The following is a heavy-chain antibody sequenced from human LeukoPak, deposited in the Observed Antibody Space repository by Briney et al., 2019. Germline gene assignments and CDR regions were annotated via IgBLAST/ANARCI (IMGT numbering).Heavy chain of an antibody. Sequence: PGRSLRLSCAASGFTFSSYGMHWVRQAPGKGLEWVAVIWYDGSNKYYADSVKGRFTISRDNSKNTLYLQMNSLRAEDTAVYYCARELRYCSGGSCYYGIDYWGQGTLVTVSS. V-gene: IGHV3-33*01. CDR3: ARELRYCSGGSCYYGIDY. CDR2: IWYDGSNK. CDR1: GFTFSSYG. D-gene: IGHD2-15*01. J-gene: IGHJ4*02.